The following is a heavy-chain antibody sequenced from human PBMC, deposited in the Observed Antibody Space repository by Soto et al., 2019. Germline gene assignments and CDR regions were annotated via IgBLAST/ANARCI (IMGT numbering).Heavy chain of an antibody. CDR3: ARGLGYDSSGYYLDFDY. CDR2: IYYSGST. CDR1: GCYIRSYY. Sequence: SEALPLPYTVSGCYIRSYYWSWSRQPPGRGLEWIWYIYYSGSTNYNPSLKSRVTISVDTSKNQFSLKLSSVTAADTAVYYCARGLGYDSSGYYLDFDYWGQGTLVTVSS. V-gene: IGHV4-59*01. D-gene: IGHD3-22*01. J-gene: IGHJ4*02.